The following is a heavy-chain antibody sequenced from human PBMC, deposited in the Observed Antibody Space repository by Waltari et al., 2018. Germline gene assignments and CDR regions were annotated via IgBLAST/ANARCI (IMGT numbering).Heavy chain of an antibody. CDR1: GFTVSSNY. CDR3: ARDMDFWSGSPFDY. D-gene: IGHD3-3*01. V-gene: IGHV3-66*02. Sequence: DVQLVESGGGLVQPGGSLRLSCAASGFTVSSNYMSWVRQAPGKGLEWVSVIYSGGSTYYADSVKGRFTISRDNSKNTLYLQMNSLRAEDTAVYYCARDMDFWSGSPFDYWGQGTLVTVSS. J-gene: IGHJ4*02. CDR2: IYSGGST.